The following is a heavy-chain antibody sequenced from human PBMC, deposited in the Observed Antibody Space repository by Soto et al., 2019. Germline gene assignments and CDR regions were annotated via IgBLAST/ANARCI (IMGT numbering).Heavy chain of an antibody. CDR3: ARGVYYDILTGYYIGSPYYGMDV. CDR1: GGSINSINW. CDR2: IYYSGST. J-gene: IGHJ6*02. V-gene: IGHV4-4*02. D-gene: IGHD3-9*01. Sequence: SETLSLTCGVSGGSINSINWWSWVRQTPGKGLEWIGEIYYSGSTNYNPSLTSRVKMSIENSKNQFFLNLTSVTASDTAVYYCARGVYYDILTGYYIGSPYYGMDVWGQGTTVTVSS.